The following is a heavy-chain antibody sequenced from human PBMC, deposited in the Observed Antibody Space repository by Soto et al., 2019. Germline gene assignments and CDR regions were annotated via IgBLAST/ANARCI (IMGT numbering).Heavy chain of an antibody. Sequence: GGSLRLSCAASGFIFNNYAMNWVRQAPGKGLEWVSAISSSGGSTFYADSVKGRFTISRDNSENTLYFQMNSLRAEDTAIYYCAKVIVGPMTFDCWGQGTPVTVSS. CDR3: AKVIVGPMTFDC. J-gene: IGHJ4*02. CDR1: GFIFNNYA. V-gene: IGHV3-23*01. CDR2: ISSSGGST. D-gene: IGHD1-26*01.